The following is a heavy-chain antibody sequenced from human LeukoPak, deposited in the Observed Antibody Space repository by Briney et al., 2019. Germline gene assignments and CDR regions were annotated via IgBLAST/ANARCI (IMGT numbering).Heavy chain of an antibody. CDR2: IYHSETT. Sequence: SETLSLTCTVSGGSISSGVYSWSWIRQPPGKGLEWIGYIYHSETTYYDPSLQSRVTISVDRSKNRFSLKLTSVTAADTAVYYCARSRTAYYRYFDSWGQGTLVTVFS. D-gene: IGHD3-22*01. CDR3: ARSRTAYYRYFDS. CDR1: GGSISSGVYS. J-gene: IGHJ4*02. V-gene: IGHV4-30-2*01.